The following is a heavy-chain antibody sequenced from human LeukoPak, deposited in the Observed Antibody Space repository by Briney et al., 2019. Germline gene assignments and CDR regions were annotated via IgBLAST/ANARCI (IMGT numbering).Heavy chain of an antibody. CDR1: GGSISSGSYY. CDR2: IYTSGST. J-gene: IGHJ5*02. CDR3: ARENDTYYYDSSGYYYNWFDP. Sequence: SETLSLTCTVSGGSISSGSYYWSWIRQPAGKGLEWIGRIYTSGSTNYNPSLKNRVTISVDTSKNQFSLKLSSVTAADTAVYYCARENDTYYYDSSGYYYNWFDPWGQGTLVTVSS. V-gene: IGHV4-61*02. D-gene: IGHD3-22*01.